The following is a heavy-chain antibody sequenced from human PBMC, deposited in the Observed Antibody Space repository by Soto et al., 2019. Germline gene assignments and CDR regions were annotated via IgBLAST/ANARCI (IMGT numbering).Heavy chain of an antibody. CDR3: DRPVAHSLWSWFDP. V-gene: IGHV4-30-2*01. J-gene: IGHJ5*02. Sequence: QLQLQESGSGLVKPSQTLSLTCAVSGGSISSGNSYSWSWIRQPPVKCLEWIGSISHTGSTSYNPSLKGRVTMSFDKSKNQFSLKMSSVTAADMAVYYCDRPVAHSLWSWFDPWGQGTLVIVSS. D-gene: IGHD2-21*01. CDR1: GGSISSGNSYS. CDR2: ISHTGST.